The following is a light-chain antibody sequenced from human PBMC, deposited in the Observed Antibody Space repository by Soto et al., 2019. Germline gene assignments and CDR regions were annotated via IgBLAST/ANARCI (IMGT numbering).Light chain of an antibody. CDR3: MQSLQTPLT. Sequence: IVMNQSPLPLPVTPGEPASISCRATQSLLYSNGYKYLDWYLQKPGQSPQLLVYLGSNRASGLHDRFRGSGSGTDVTVKISREEGEDGGVYYCMQSLQTPLTFRGGTQV. CDR1: QSLLYSNGYKY. CDR2: LGS. J-gene: IGKJ4*01. V-gene: IGKV2-28*01.